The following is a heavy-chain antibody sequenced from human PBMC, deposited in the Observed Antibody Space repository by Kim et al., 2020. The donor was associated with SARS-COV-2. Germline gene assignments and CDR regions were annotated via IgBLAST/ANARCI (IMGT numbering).Heavy chain of an antibody. CDR1: GYSFTSYW. D-gene: IGHD3-10*01. CDR2: IYPGDSDT. Sequence: GESLKISCKGSGYSFTSYWIGWVRQMPGKGLEWMGIIYPGDSDTRYSPSFQGQVTISADKSISTAYLQWSSLKASDTAMYYCARQRGLLWFGELLYYYYGMDVWGQGTTVTVSS. V-gene: IGHV5-51*01. CDR3: ARQRGLLWFGELLYYYYGMDV. J-gene: IGHJ6*02.